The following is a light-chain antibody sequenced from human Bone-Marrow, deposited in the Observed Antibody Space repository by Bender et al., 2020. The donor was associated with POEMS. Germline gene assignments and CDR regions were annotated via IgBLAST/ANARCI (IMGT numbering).Light chain of an antibody. J-gene: IGLJ3*02. V-gene: IGLV1-40*01. CDR1: SSNIGAGYD. Sequence: QSVLTQPPSVSEAPGQRVTISCTGSSSNIGAGYDVHWYQHLPGTAPKLLISANTNRPSGVPDRFSASKSGTSASLAITGLQAEDEAEYYCQSYDRSLSTSVFGGGTKLTVL. CDR3: QSYDRSLSTSV. CDR2: ANT.